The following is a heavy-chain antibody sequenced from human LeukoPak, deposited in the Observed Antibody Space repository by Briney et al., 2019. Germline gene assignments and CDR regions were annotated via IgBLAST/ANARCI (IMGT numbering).Heavy chain of an antibody. V-gene: IGHV4-34*09. D-gene: IGHD4-17*01. Sequence: SETLSLTCAVYGGSFSGYYWSWIRQPPGKGLEWIGEINHSGSTNYNPSLKSRVTISVDTSKNQFSLKLSSVTAADTAVYYCATRQGFSPYGDDAFDIWGQGTMVTVSS. J-gene: IGHJ3*02. CDR3: ATRQGFSPYGDDAFDI. CDR1: GGSFSGYY. CDR2: INHSGST.